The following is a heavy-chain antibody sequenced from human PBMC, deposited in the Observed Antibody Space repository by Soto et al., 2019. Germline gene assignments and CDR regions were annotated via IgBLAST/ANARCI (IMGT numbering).Heavy chain of an antibody. D-gene: IGHD5-12*01. CDR1: GYTFTSYA. V-gene: IGHV1-3*01. CDR3: AKDLGSGYDWPY. J-gene: IGHJ4*02. CDR2: INAGNGNT. Sequence: ASVKVSCKASGYTFTSYAMHWVRQAPGQRLEWMGWINAGNGNTKYSQKFQGRVTITRDTSASTAYMELSSLRSADTAVYYCAKDLGSGYDWPYWGQGTLVTVSS.